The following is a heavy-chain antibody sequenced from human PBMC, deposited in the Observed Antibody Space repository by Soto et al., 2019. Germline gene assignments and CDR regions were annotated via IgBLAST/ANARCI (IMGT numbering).Heavy chain of an antibody. V-gene: IGHV3-21*01. J-gene: IGHJ1*01. Sequence: GGSLRLSCAASGFTFRSYSMNWVRQAPGKGLEWVSSISSSSSYIYYADSVKGRFTISRDNAKNSLNLQMNSLRAEDTAVYYCARGPITLYDSSGFQHWGQGTLVTVSS. D-gene: IGHD3-22*01. CDR2: ISSSSSYI. CDR3: ARGPITLYDSSGFQH. CDR1: GFTFRSYS.